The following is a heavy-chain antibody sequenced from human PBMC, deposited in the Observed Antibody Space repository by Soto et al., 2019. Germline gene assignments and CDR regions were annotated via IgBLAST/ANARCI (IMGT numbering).Heavy chain of an antibody. Sequence: ASVKVSCKASGYTFTSYAISWVRQAPGQGLEWMGWMNPNSGNTGYAQKFQGRVTMTRNTSISTAYMELSSLRSEDTAVYYCARVEYSSSIFYSYWGQGTLVTVSS. CDR3: ARVEYSSSIFYSY. J-gene: IGHJ4*02. D-gene: IGHD6-6*01. CDR1: GYTFTSYA. CDR2: MNPNSGNT. V-gene: IGHV1-8*02.